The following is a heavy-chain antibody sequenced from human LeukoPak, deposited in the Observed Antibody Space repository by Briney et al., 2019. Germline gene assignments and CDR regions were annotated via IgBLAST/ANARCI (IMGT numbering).Heavy chain of an antibody. CDR2: MNPNSGTT. J-gene: IGHJ6*03. CDR3: ARGQLATYYYYMDV. CDR1: EYTFTNYD. V-gene: IGHV1-8*03. D-gene: IGHD6-13*01. Sequence: ASVKVSCKASEYTFTNYDIHWVRQATGQGLEWVGWMNPNSGTTGYAQKFQGRVTLTRDTSISTAYMELSSLRSEDTAVYYCARGQLATYYYYMDVWGKGTTVTVSS.